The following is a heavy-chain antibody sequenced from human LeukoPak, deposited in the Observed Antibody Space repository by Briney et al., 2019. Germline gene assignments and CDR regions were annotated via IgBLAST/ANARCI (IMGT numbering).Heavy chain of an antibody. D-gene: IGHD6-19*01. CDR3: AREINTLAVAGRDGFDP. J-gene: IGHJ5*02. CDR1: GYTFTNYY. V-gene: IGHV1-46*01. Sequence: ASAKVSCKASGYTFTNYYIHWVRLAPGQGPEWMGIVNPSGGSTNYAQKFQDRVTMTRDTSTSTVYMELSSLRSEDTAVYYCAREINTLAVAGRDGFDPWGQGTLVTVSS. CDR2: VNPSGGST.